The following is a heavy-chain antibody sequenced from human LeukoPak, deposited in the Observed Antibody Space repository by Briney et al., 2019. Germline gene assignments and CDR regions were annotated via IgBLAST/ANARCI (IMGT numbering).Heavy chain of an antibody. J-gene: IGHJ4*02. D-gene: IGHD3-10*01. V-gene: IGHV4-4*07. CDR2: IYYSGST. CDR3: ARSPRITMVRGYFDY. CDR1: GGSISSYY. Sequence: SETLSLTCTVSGGSISSYYWNWIRQPAGKGLEWIGSIYYSGSTYYNPSLKSRVTISVDTSKNQSSLKLSSVTAADTAVYYCARSPRITMVRGYFDYWGQGTLVTVSS.